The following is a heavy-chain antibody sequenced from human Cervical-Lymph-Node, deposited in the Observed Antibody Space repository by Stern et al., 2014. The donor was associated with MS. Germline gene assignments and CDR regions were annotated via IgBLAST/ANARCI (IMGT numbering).Heavy chain of an antibody. V-gene: IGHV3-21*01. Sequence: EVQLFESGGGLVKPGGSLSLSCAASGFAFNTYTMTWVRQAPGQGLEWVSSISSRSTYKYYSDSIKARFTISRDNAKNSLYLQMNSLRAEDTAVYYCARDSHYYGMNVWGQGTTVTVSS. CDR1: GFAFNTYT. CDR2: ISSRSTYK. CDR3: ARDSHYYGMNV. J-gene: IGHJ6*02.